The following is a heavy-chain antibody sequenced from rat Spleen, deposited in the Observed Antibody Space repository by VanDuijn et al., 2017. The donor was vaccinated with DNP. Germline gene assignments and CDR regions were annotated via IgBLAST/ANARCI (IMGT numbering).Heavy chain of an antibody. D-gene: IGHD5-1*01. CDR2: VSYEGRNT. Sequence: EVQLVESGGGLVQPGRSLILSCAASGFTFTDYNMAWVRQSPEKGLEWVATVSYEGRNTYYRDSVKGRFTISRDNAKSTLYLQMNSLRSEDTATYYCARPATGDFDYWGQGVMVTVSS. CDR3: ARPATGDFDY. V-gene: IGHV5-7*01. CDR1: GFTFTDYN. J-gene: IGHJ2*01.